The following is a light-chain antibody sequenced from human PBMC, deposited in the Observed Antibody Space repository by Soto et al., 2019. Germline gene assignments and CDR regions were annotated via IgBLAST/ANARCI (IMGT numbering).Light chain of an antibody. J-gene: IGKJ4*01. V-gene: IGKV3-15*01. Sequence: EVVMTQSTATLSLSPGEGATLSCRASPGIGDTLAWYQHKPGQTPRLLIYDTSTRATGVQARFSGSRSGKAFALTISRLQSEDFAVYYFQRYNNWKLTFGGGTKVEIK. CDR3: QRYNNWKLT. CDR1: PGIGDT. CDR2: DTS.